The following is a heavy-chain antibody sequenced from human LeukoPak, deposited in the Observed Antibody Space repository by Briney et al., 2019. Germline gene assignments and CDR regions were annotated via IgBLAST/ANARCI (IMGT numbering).Heavy chain of an antibody. V-gene: IGHV4-61*02. CDR3: ARAGGSDRSYAFDI. CDR1: VGSINSGSYY. J-gene: IGHJ3*02. D-gene: IGHD1-26*01. Sequence: PSETLSLTCTVSVGSINSGSYYCSWIRRPAGKGLEWIGRIYTSGSTNYNPSLKSRVTISVDTSKNQFSLKLSCVTAADTAVYYCARAGGSDRSYAFDIWGQGRMVTVSS. CDR2: IYTSGST.